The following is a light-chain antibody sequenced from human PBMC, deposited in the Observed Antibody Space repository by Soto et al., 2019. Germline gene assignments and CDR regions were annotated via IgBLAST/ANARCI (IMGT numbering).Light chain of an antibody. CDR3: QQRSIWPPLT. V-gene: IGKV3-11*01. J-gene: IGKJ4*01. CDR1: QSVSSF. CDR2: DAS. Sequence: EIVLTQSPATRSLSPGERATLSCRASQSVSSFLAWYQQKPGQAPRLLIYDASNRATGIPARFSGSGSGTDFTLTISSLEPEDFAVYYCQQRSIWPPLTFGGGTKVDIK.